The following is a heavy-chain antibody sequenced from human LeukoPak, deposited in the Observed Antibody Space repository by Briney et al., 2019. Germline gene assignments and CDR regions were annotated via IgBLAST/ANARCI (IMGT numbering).Heavy chain of an antibody. CDR3: AKESTRHYYDSSRGVRY. CDR2: ITDSGGDT. J-gene: IGHJ4*02. CDR1: GFTFRSYA. V-gene: IGHV3-23*01. D-gene: IGHD3-22*01. Sequence: GGSLRLSCAASGFTFRSYAMSWVRQTPEKGLEWVSAITDSGGDTFHADSVKGRFTISRDNSKNTLYLQMNSLRAEDTAVYYCAKESTRHYYDSSRGVRYWGQGTLVTVSS.